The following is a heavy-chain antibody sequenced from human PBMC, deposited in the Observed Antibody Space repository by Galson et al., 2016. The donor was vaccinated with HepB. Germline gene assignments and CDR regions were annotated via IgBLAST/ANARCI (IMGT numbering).Heavy chain of an antibody. J-gene: IGHJ6*03. CDR2: ISGSYYT. D-gene: IGHD3-10*01. Sequence: SLRLSCAAAEFSFSSSWMTWVRQAPGKGLEWVSSISGSYYTNYADSVKGRFTISRDNAKNPVYLQINSLRAEDTAVYYCASATLVVSRGVIFYMDVWGKGTTVTVAS. CDR3: ASATLVVSRGVIFYMDV. V-gene: IGHV3-21*01. CDR1: EFSFSSSW.